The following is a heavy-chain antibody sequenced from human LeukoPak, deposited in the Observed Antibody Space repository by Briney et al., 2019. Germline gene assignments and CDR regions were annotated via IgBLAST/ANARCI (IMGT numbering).Heavy chain of an antibody. CDR2: IIPIFGTA. CDR3: ARDPNYDFWSGPALYGMDV. Sequence: GASVKVSCKASGGTFSSYAISWVRQAPGQGLEWMGGIIPIFGTANYAQKFQGRVTITADESTSTAYMELSSLRSEDTAVYYCARDPNYDFWSGPALYGMDVWGQGTTVTVSS. V-gene: IGHV1-69*13. J-gene: IGHJ6*02. CDR1: GGTFSSYA. D-gene: IGHD3-3*01.